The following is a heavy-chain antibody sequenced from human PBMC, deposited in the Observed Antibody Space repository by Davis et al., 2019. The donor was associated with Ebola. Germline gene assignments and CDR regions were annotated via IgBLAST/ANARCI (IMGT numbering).Heavy chain of an antibody. J-gene: IGHJ4*02. CDR2: ISDSSTTI. CDR3: ATDRNWDFDY. D-gene: IGHD7-27*01. Sequence: GGSLRLSCAASGFTFSTYSMNWVRQAPGKGLEWVSYISDSSTTIYYADSVKGRFTISRDNAKNSLYLQMNSLRDEDTAVYYCATDRNWDFDYWGQGNLVTVSS. V-gene: IGHV3-48*02. CDR1: GFTFSTYS.